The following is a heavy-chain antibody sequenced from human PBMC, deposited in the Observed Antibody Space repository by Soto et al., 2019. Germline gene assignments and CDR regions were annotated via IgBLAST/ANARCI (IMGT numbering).Heavy chain of an antibody. CDR2: IYESGYT. V-gene: IGHV4-31*03. J-gene: IGHJ5*02. Sequence: PSETLSLTCTVSGASVSSGAYYWGWVRQRPGRGLEWIGYIYESGYTYYNTSLKNRLTISLDRSNNQFSLGLTSVTAADTAVYYCVRALRHTAMVYPWFDPWRQGTLVTVSS. D-gene: IGHD5-18*01. CDR3: VRALRHTAMVYPWFDP. CDR1: GASVSSGAYY.